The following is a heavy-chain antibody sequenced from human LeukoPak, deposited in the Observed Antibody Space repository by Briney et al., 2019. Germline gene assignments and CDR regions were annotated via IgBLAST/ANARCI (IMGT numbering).Heavy chain of an antibody. V-gene: IGHV3-48*02. CDR1: GFTFSSYS. Sequence: GGSLRLSCAASGFTFSSYSMNWVRQAPGKGLEWVSYISSSSSSTIYYADSVKGRFTISRDNAKNSLYLQMNSLRDEDTAVYYCASSDYYDSSGYGYWGQGTLVTVSS. CDR3: ASSDYYDSSGYGY. J-gene: IGHJ4*02. D-gene: IGHD3-22*01. CDR2: ISSSSSSTI.